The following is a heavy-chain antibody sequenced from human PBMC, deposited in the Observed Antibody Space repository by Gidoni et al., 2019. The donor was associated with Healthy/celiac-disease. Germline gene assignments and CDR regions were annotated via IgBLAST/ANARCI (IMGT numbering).Heavy chain of an antibody. Sequence: EVQLVESGGGLVQPGGSLRLSCAASGFTFSSYAMHWARQAPGKGLEYVSAISSNGGSTYYANSVKGRFTISRDNSKNTLYLQMGSLKAEDMAVYYCARVRGYYDSSGYYDYWGQGTLVTVSS. CDR3: ARVRGYYDSSGYYDY. CDR2: ISSNGGST. D-gene: IGHD3-22*01. CDR1: GFTFSSYA. J-gene: IGHJ4*02. V-gene: IGHV3-64*01.